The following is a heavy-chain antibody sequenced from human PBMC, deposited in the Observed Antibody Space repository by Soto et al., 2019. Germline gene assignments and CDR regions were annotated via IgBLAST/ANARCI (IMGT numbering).Heavy chain of an antibody. D-gene: IGHD2-8*02. Sequence: QLHLQESGPGLVKPSETLSLTCTVSSGSITSGSHYWGWIRQPPGKGLEWIGSINYSGGTFYNPSLKSRVTISVDMSKNRFSLKLSSVTAADTAVYYCARAGTGAYSYYNYNGSDVWGQGTTVNVFS. CDR1: SGSITSGSHY. CDR3: ARAGTGAYSYYNYNGSDV. CDR2: INYSGGT. J-gene: IGHJ6*02. V-gene: IGHV4-39*01.